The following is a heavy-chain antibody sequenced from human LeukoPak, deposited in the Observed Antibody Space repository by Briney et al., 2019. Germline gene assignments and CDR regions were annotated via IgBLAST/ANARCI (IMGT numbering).Heavy chain of an antibody. CDR3: AKDLGYCSSTSCLGGRFDY. V-gene: IGHV3-30*02. J-gene: IGHJ4*02. CDR2: IRYDGSNK. Sequence: PGGSLRLSCAASGSTFSSYGMDWVRQAPGKGLEWVAFIRYDGSNKYYADSVKGRFTISRDNSKNTLYLQMNSLRAEDTAVHYCAKDLGYCSSTSCLGGRFDYWGQGTLVTVSS. D-gene: IGHD2-2*01. CDR1: GSTFSSYG.